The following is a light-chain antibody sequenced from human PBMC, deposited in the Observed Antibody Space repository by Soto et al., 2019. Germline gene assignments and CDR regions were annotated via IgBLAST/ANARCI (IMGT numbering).Light chain of an antibody. CDR1: QTVNSDY. J-gene: IGKJ1*01. CDR3: QQHINWPIT. V-gene: IGKV3D-20*02. Sequence: EIVLTQSPGTLSLSPGETATLSCRASQTVNSDYLAWFQQRPGQAPRLLIYGASSRATGIPDRFSGSGSGTDFTLTISGLQSEDFAVYYCQQHINWPITFGQGTKVDIK. CDR2: GAS.